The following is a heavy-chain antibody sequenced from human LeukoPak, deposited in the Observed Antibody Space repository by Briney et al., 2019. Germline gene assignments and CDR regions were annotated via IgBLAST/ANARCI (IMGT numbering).Heavy chain of an antibody. D-gene: IGHD3-22*01. CDR3: ASLVGVYYYDSSGYPDAFDI. V-gene: IGHV3-7*01. CDR1: GFTFSSYW. CDR2: TKQDGSEK. Sequence: GGSLRLSCAASGFTFSSYWMSWVRQAPGKGLEWVANTKQDGSEKYYVDSVKGRFTIPRDNAKNSLYLQMNSLRAEDTAVYYCASLVGVYYYDSSGYPDAFDIWGQGTMVIVSS. J-gene: IGHJ3*02.